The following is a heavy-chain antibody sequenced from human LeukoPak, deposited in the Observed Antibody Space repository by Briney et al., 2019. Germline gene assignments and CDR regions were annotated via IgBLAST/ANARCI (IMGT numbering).Heavy chain of an antibody. Sequence: GGSLRLSCAASGFTLTGSAMHWGREASGEGLGWVGRIRSIANSYPTAYAASVEGRFTISRDDSKNTAYLQMNSLKTEDTAVYYCTRLPLGYYYMDVWGKGTTVTVSS. CDR3: TRLPLGYYYMDV. J-gene: IGHJ6*03. V-gene: IGHV3-73*01. CDR2: IRSIANSYPT. CDR1: GFTLTGSA. D-gene: IGHD1-1*01.